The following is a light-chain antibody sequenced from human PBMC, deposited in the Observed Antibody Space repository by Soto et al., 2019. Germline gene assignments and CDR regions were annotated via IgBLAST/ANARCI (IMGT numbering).Light chain of an antibody. Sequence: DIQMTQSPSSLSASVGDRVTITCRASQSIRNYVNWYQQKPGKAPKFLIYVASTLQSGVPSRFSGSGSGTDFTLTISSLQPEYVATYYCQHSYSTPYTFGPGTKLEIK. CDR2: VAS. J-gene: IGKJ2*01. V-gene: IGKV1-39*01. CDR3: QHSYSTPYT. CDR1: QSIRNY.